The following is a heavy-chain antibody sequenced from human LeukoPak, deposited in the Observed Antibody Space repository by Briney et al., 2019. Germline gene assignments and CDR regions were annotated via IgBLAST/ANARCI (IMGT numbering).Heavy chain of an antibody. CDR1: GDSIISNY. D-gene: IGHD5-18*01. J-gene: IGHJ4*02. CDR3: AKDLTGLLDSGSDY. CDR2: IYYSGST. V-gene: IGHV4-4*07. Sequence: SETLSLTCTVSGDSIISNYWSWIRQPAGHGLKWIGRIYYSGSTNYNPSLKSRLSISVDTSRNQFSLRLTSVTAADTAVYYCAKDLTGLLDSGSDYWGQGTLVTVSS.